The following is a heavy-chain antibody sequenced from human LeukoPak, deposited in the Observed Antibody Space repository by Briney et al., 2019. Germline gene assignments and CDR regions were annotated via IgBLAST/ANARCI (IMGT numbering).Heavy chain of an antibody. CDR1: GGSISSGSYY. CDR2: IYTSGST. CDR3: ARVRYYYDSSGYGAAFDI. D-gene: IGHD3-22*01. Sequence: SQTLSLTCTVSGGSISSGSYYWSWIRQPAVKGLEWIGRIYTSGSTNYNPSLKSRVTISVDTSKNQFSLKLSSVTAADTAVYYCARVRYYYDSSGYGAAFDIWGQGTMVTVSS. J-gene: IGHJ3*02. V-gene: IGHV4-61*02.